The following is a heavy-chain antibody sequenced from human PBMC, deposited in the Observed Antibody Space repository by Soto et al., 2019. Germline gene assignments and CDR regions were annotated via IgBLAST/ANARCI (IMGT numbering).Heavy chain of an antibody. CDR3: AREVGSSPGYSYGDFDY. J-gene: IGHJ4*02. V-gene: IGHV1-18*04. CDR2: ISAYNGNT. D-gene: IGHD5-18*01. CDR1: GYTFTSYG. Sequence: ASVKVSCKASGYTFTSYGIRWVRQAPGQGLEWMGWISAYNGNTNYAQKLQGRVTMTTDTSTSTAYMELRSLRSDDTAVYYCAREVGSSPGYSYGDFDYWGQGTLVTVYS.